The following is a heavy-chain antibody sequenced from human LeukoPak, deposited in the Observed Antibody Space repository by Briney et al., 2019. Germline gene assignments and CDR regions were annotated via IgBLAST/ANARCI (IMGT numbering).Heavy chain of an antibody. D-gene: IGHD3-10*01. CDR2: IKQDGSEK. J-gene: IGHJ4*02. Sequence: GGSLRLSCEASGFIFSSYWMSWVRQAPGKGLEWVANIKQDGSEKYYVDSVKGRFTISRDNAKSSLSLQMNSLRAEDTAVYYCARGGEYYFDYWGQGTLVTVSS. V-gene: IGHV3-7*01. CDR3: ARGGEYYFDY. CDR1: GFIFSSYW.